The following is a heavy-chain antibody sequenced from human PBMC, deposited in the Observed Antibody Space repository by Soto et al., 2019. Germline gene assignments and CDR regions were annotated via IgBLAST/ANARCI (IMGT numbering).Heavy chain of an antibody. CDR3: MTTTRDRPFDY. CDR1: GFRVSSYW. CDR2: IRQDGSEK. V-gene: IGHV3-7*03. Sequence: EVQLVESGGDLVQPGGSLRLSCEASGFRVSSYWMTWGRQAPGKRLEYVASIRQDGSEKKYVYSVMGRFTISRDNAKTSSYLQMNSLRDEDTAVYYCMTTTRDRPFDYWGQGTLVTVSS. J-gene: IGHJ4*02. D-gene: IGHD1-1*01.